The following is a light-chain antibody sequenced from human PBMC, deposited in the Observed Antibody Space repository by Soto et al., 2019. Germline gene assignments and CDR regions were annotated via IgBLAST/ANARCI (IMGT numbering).Light chain of an antibody. Sequence: DTQMTQSPSSLSASVGDRITITCRASQAIRNYLAWYQQKPGKVPKLLIYAASTLQSGVPSRFSGSGSGTEFTLTISSLQPEDVATYYCQKYDSSPLTFGGGSKLEFK. J-gene: IGKJ4*01. CDR1: QAIRNY. V-gene: IGKV1-27*01. CDR3: QKYDSSPLT. CDR2: AAS.